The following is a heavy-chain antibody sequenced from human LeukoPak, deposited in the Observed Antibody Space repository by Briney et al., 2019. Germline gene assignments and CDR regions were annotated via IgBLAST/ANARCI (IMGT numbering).Heavy chain of an antibody. D-gene: IGHD5-12*01. CDR3: ARHSRSGYSDYESAFDI. V-gene: IGHV4-39*01. CDR1: GGSISSSSFY. Sequence: SETLSLTCTVSGGSISSSSFYWDWIRQPPGKGLEWIGTIFYSGSTYYNPSLKSRITISVDTSKYQFSLKLSSVTAADTAVYYCARHSRSGYSDYESAFDIWGQGTMVIVSS. J-gene: IGHJ3*02. CDR2: IFYSGST.